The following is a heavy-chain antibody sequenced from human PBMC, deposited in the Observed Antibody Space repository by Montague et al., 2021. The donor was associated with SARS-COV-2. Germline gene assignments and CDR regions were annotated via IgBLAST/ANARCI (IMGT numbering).Heavy chain of an antibody. CDR3: AREGAGDWYFDL. V-gene: IGHV4-39*02. J-gene: IGHJ2*01. Sequence: SETLSLTCTVSGGSISSSSYYWGWIRQPPGKGPEWIGSIYYSGTTFYNPSLRSRVIMSVDTSKNQFSLRLSSVTAADTAVFYCAREGAGDWYFDLWGRGTLVTVSS. CDR1: GGSISSSSYY. CDR2: IYYSGTT. D-gene: IGHD4/OR15-4a*01.